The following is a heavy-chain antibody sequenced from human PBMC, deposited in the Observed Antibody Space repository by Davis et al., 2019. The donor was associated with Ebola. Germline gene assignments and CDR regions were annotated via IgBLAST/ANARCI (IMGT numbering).Heavy chain of an antibody. Sequence: GSLRLSCAVSGGFVSSGGYSWNWIRQPPGKGLEWIGYIYYTGTTNFNPFLKSRVTLSVHTSENKFSLKLSSVTTADTAVYYCARQESQLHRYYFNAWGQGTLVTVSS. CDR2: IYYTGTT. V-gene: IGHV4-61*08. J-gene: IGHJ4*02. D-gene: IGHD6-6*01. CDR1: GGFVSSGGYS. CDR3: ARQESQLHRYYFNA.